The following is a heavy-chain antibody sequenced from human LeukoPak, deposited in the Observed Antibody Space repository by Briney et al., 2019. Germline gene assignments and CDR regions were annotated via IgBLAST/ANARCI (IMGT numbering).Heavy chain of an antibody. CDR3: ARDSTTVTMDY. CDR2: INPNSGGT. D-gene: IGHD4-11*01. V-gene: IGHV1-2*02. CDR1: GYTVTELS. Sequence: ASVKVSCKVSGYTVTELSMHWVRQSPGQGLEWMGWINPNSGGTNYAQKFQGRVTMTRDTSISTAYMELSRLRSDDTAVYYCARDSTTVTMDYWGQGTLVTVSS. J-gene: IGHJ4*02.